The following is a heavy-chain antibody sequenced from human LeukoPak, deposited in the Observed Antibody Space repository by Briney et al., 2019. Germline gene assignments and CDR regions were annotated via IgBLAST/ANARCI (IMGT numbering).Heavy chain of an antibody. CDR1: GGSFSGYY. V-gene: IGHV4-34*01. CDR2: INHRGST. Sequence: PSETLSLTCAVYGGSFSGYYWSWIRQPPGKRLEWSGEINHRGSTNYNPSLKSRVTISVGTSKNQFSVKLSSVTAADTAVYYCARSPYRPCSGGSCYQRPDGRRFDYCGQGTLVTVSS. D-gene: IGHD2-15*01. CDR3: ARSPYRPCSGGSCYQRPDGRRFDY. J-gene: IGHJ4*02.